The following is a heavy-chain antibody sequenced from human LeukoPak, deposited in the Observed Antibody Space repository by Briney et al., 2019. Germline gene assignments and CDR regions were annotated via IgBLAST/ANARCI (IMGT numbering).Heavy chain of an antibody. J-gene: IGHJ6*03. V-gene: IGHV3-20*04. D-gene: IGHD2-2*01. CDR3: ARAPGYCSSTSCRYYYYYMDV. Sequence: AGSLRLSCAASGFTFDDYGMSWVRHAPGKGLEWVSGINWNGGSTGYADSVKGRFTISRDNAKNSLYLRMNSLRAEDTALYYCARAPGYCSSTSCRYYYYYMDVWGKGTTVTVSS. CDR1: GFTFDDYG. CDR2: INWNGGST.